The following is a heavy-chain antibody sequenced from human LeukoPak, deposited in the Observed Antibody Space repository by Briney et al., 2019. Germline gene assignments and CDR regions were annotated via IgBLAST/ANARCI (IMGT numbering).Heavy chain of an antibody. CDR2: IYYSGST. CDR1: GGSISSSSYY. CDR3: ARGATAYYFDY. J-gene: IGHJ4*02. V-gene: IGHV4-61*05. Sequence: SETLSLTCTVSGGSISSSSYYWGWIRQPPGKGLEWIGFIYYSGSTNYSPSLKSRVTISVGTSKNQFSLKLSSVTAADTAVYYCARGATAYYFDYWGQGTLVTVSS.